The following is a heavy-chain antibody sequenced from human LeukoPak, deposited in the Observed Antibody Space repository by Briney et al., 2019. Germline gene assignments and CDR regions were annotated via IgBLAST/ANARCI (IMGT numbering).Heavy chain of an antibody. CDR2: IKLDGSEK. V-gene: IGHV3-7*03. Sequence: GGTLRLSCAASGFTFSSYAMSWVRQAPGKGLEWVANIKLDGSEKNYVDSVKGRFTISRDNTKNSLYLQMNSLRVEDTAVFYCARDQYDTWSRRGNFDSWGQGTLVIVSS. D-gene: IGHD3-3*01. CDR1: GFTFSSYA. CDR3: ARDQYDTWSRRGNFDS. J-gene: IGHJ4*02.